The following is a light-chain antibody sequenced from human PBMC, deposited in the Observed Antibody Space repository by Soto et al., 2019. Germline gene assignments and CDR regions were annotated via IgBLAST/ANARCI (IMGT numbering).Light chain of an antibody. CDR3: SSYTSSSTL. CDR2: EVS. Sequence: QSALTQPASVSGSPGQSITIPCTGTSSDVGGYNYVSWYQHHPGKAPKLMIYEVSNRPSGVSNRFSGSKSGNTASLTISGLQAEDEADYYCSSYTSSSTLFGGGTKLTVL. V-gene: IGLV2-14*01. CDR1: SSDVGGYNY. J-gene: IGLJ2*01.